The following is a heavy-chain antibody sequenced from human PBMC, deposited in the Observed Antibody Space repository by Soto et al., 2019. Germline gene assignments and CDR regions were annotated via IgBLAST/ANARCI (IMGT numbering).Heavy chain of an antibody. CDR2: IYHSGST. CDR3: AAGGGLPRYH. J-gene: IGHJ5*02. CDR1: GGSISSGGYS. D-gene: IGHD1-26*01. V-gene: IGHV4-30-2*01. Sequence: QLQLQESGSGLVKPSQTLSLTCAVSGGSISSGGYSWSWIRQPPGKGLEWIGYIYHSGSTYYNPSPKTRVTRTGHRAQNPVSRKLGFVPAADTAGECRAAGGGLPRYHWGQGTLVTVSS.